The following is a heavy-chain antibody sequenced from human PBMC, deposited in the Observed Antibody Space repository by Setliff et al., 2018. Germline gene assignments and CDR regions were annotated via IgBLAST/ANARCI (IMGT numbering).Heavy chain of an antibody. J-gene: IGHJ5*02. D-gene: IGHD3-3*01. CDR2: IYSSGST. Sequence: SETLSLTCTVSGGSISSGSYYWSWIRQPAGKGLEWIGHIYSSGSTNYNPSLKSRVTISVDRSKNQFSLKLSSVIAADTAVYYCARGYRGYYNFWSGSQGANWFDPWGQGTLVTVSS. CDR3: ARGYRGYYNFWSGSQGANWFDP. V-gene: IGHV4-61*09. CDR1: GGSISSGSYY.